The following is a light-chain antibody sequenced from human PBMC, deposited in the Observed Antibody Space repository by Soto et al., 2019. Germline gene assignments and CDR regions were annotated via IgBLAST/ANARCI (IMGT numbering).Light chain of an antibody. CDR2: ENN. J-gene: IGLJ2*01. CDR1: SSNIGNNY. V-gene: IGLV1-51*02. Sequence: QSVLTQPPSVSAAPGQKVTISCSGSSSNIGNNYVSWYQQLPGTAPKLLIYENNKRPSGIPDRFSGSKSGTSATLGITGLQTGDEADYYCGTWDSSLSAYVVFGGGIKVTVL. CDR3: GTWDSSLSAYVV.